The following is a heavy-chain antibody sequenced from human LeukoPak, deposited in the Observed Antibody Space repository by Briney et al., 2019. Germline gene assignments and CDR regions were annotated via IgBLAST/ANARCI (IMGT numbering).Heavy chain of an antibody. CDR1: GFTFSSYG. D-gene: IGHD3-9*01. V-gene: IGHV3-30*18. Sequence: GRSLRLSCAASGFTFSSYGMQWVRQAPGKGLEWVAVISYDGSIKYYSDSVKGRFSISGDNSKNTLDLQMNSLRAEDTAVYYCAKEILTGYYIDYWDQGILVTVSS. CDR2: ISYDGSIK. J-gene: IGHJ4*02. CDR3: AKEILTGYYIDY.